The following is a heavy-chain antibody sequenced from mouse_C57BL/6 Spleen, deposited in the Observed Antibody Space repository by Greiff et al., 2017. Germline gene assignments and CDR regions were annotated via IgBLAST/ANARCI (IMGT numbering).Heavy chain of an antibody. CDR3: ARRGYDAAMDY. J-gene: IGHJ4*01. CDR2: IYPGSGST. D-gene: IGHD2-14*01. V-gene: IGHV1-55*01. CDR1: GYTFTSYW. Sequence: QVQLKQPGAELVKPGASVKMSCKASGYTFTSYWITWVKQRPGQGLEWIGDIYPGSGSTNYNEKFKSKATLTVDTSSSTAYMQLSSLTSEDSAVYYCARRGYDAAMDYWGQGTSVTVSS.